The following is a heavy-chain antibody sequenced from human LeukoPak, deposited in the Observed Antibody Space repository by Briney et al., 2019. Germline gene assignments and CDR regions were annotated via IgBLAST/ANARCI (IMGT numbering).Heavy chain of an antibody. CDR1: GGSVSSGSYY. CDR2: IYYSGST. D-gene: IGHD3-3*01. Sequence: SETLSLTCTVSGGSVSSGSYYWSWIRQPPGKGLEWIGYIYYSGSTNYNPSLKSRVTISVDTSKNQFSLKLSSVTAADTAVYYCAAYNYDFWSGSVHYWGQGTLVTVSS. J-gene: IGHJ4*02. V-gene: IGHV4-61*01. CDR3: AAYNYDFWSGSVHY.